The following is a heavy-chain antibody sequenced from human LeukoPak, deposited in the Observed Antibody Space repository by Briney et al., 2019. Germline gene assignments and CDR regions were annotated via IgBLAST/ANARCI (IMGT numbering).Heavy chain of an antibody. CDR1: GFTFSNYW. V-gene: IGHV3-7*01. CDR2: IQRDGSEK. D-gene: IGHD2-15*01. Sequence: GGSLRLSCAASGFTFSNYWMRWVRQALRKGLEWVANIQRDGSEKYYVDSVKGRFTISRDNAKNSVYLQMNSLRADDTAVYYCGGGPGYWGQGTLVTVSS. CDR3: GGGPGY. J-gene: IGHJ4*02.